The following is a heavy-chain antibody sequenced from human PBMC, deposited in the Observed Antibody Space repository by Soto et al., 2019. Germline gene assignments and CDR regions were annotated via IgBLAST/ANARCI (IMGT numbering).Heavy chain of an antibody. J-gene: IGHJ4*02. CDR3: ASSPGSLAGDY. CDR1: SDSISSSTW. Sequence: QVQLRESGPGLVKPSGTLSLTCAVSSDSISSSTWWSWVRQPPGRGLEWIGEIFHSGSTNYNPSLKSRVTISLGKSKNQFSLNLTSVTAADTAVYHCASSPGSLAGDYWCQGILVSVTS. V-gene: IGHV4-4*02. CDR2: IFHSGST. D-gene: IGHD2-15*01.